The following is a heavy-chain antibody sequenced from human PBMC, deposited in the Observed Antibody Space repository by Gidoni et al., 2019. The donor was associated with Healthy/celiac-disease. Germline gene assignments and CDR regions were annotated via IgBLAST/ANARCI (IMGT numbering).Heavy chain of an antibody. CDR2: FSSSGSTI. J-gene: IGHJ4*02. CDR1: GFTFSDYY. V-gene: IGHV3-11*01. CDR3: ARDDRAGGGIAVAGLDY. D-gene: IGHD6-19*01. Sequence: QVQLVASGGGWVKPGGYLRLAWADSGFTFSDYYMSWSRQAPGKGLVLVSSFSSSGSTISSADSVKGRFTISRDNAKNSLYLQMNSLRAEDTAVYYCARDDRAGGGIAVAGLDYWGQGTLVTVSS.